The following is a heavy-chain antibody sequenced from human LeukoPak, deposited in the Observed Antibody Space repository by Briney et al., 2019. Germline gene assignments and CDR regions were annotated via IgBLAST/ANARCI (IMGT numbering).Heavy chain of an antibody. V-gene: IGHV3-7*01. J-gene: IGHJ4*02. CDR2: IKEDGSEK. CDR3: SRGGRY. Sequence: GGSLRLSCAASGFTFSDYWMTWVRQAPGKGLEWVANIKEDGSEKFYVDSVKGRFTISRDKAKNSLYLQMNSLRAEDTAAYYCSRGGRYWGQGILVSVSS. CDR1: GFTFSDYW.